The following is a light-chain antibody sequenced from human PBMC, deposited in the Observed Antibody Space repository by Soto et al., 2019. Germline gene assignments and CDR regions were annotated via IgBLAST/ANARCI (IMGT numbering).Light chain of an antibody. CDR2: DVT. Sequence: QSALFQPRSVSASPGHSVTISCTGTSNDVGRYDYVSWYQQHPGKAPKLIVYDVTERPSGVPDRFSGSKSGNTASLTISGLQAEDEADYSCCSFAGSYSYVFGTGTKVTVL. CDR3: CSFAGSYSYV. CDR1: SNDVGRYDY. V-gene: IGLV2-11*01. J-gene: IGLJ1*01.